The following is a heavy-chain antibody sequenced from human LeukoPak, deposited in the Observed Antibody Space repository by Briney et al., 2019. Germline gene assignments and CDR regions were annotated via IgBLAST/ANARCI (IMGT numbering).Heavy chain of an antibody. Sequence: KPSETLSLTCAVSDDSFSSHYWTWIRQPPRQGLEWIGYISYIGSTNYNPSLKSRVTISIDTSKNQFSLKLSSVTAADTAVYYCARDLVTVTKGFDIWGQGTMVSVSS. D-gene: IGHD4-17*01. CDR3: ARDLVTVTKGFDI. CDR1: DDSFSSHY. CDR2: ISYIGST. V-gene: IGHV4-59*11. J-gene: IGHJ3*02.